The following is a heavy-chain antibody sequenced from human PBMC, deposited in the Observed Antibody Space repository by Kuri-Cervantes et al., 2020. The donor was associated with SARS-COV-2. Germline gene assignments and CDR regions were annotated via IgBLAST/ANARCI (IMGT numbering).Heavy chain of an antibody. V-gene: IGHV3-23*01. J-gene: IGHJ4*02. CDR1: GFTFSSNA. D-gene: IGHD3-22*01. Sequence: GESLKISCAASGFTFSSNAMSWVRQAPGKGLEWVSGLSGSGVSTYYAESVKGRFTISRDNSKNTLYLQMNSLRAEDTAVCYCAKDWDSRGYYLFDHWGQGTLVTVSS. CDR3: AKDWDSRGYYLFDH. CDR2: LSGSGVST.